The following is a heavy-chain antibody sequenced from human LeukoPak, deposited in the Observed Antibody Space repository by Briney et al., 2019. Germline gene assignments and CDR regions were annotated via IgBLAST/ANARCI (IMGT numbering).Heavy chain of an antibody. J-gene: IGHJ4*02. CDR1: GGSISSYY. V-gene: IGHV4-59*01. CDR3: ARSPRLGLRLGELSVGHFDY. Sequence: SETLSLTCTVSGGSISSYYWSWNRQPPGKGLEWIGYIYYSGSTNYNPSLKSRVTISVDTSKNQFSLKLSSVTAADTAVYYCARSPRLGLRLGELSVGHFDYWGQGTLVTVSS. D-gene: IGHD3-16*02. CDR2: IYYSGST.